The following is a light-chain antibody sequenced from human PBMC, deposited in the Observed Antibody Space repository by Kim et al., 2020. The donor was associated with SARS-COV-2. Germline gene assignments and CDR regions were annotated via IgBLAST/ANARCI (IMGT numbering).Light chain of an antibody. CDR2: GAS. Sequence: EIVLTQSLASLSVSPGERVTLTCRASQSVGSYIAWYQQKPGQAPTLLIYGASARATGLPARFSCSGSGTEFTLTITSLQSEDFAVYYCQQYHNWPPLTFGGGTKVDIK. V-gene: IGKV3-15*01. CDR3: QQYHNWPPLT. J-gene: IGKJ4*01. CDR1: QSVGSY.